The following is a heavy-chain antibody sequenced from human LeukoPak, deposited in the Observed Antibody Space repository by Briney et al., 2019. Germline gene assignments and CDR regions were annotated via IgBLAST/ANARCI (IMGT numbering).Heavy chain of an antibody. Sequence: GGFLRLSCAASGFTFSSYWMSWVRQAPGKGLEWVANIKQDGSEKYYVDSVKGRFTISRDNAKNSLYLQMNSLRAEDTAVYYCVRSMNGRYGFFDYWGQGILVTVSS. CDR2: IKQDGSEK. CDR1: GFTFSSYW. CDR3: VRSMNGRYGFFDY. D-gene: IGHD1-26*01. V-gene: IGHV3-7*01. J-gene: IGHJ4*02.